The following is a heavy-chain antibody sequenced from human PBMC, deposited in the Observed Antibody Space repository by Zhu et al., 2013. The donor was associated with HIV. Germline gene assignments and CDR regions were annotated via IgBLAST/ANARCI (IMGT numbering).Heavy chain of an antibody. V-gene: IGHV4-30-4*08. J-gene: IGHJ6*03. CDR2: IYYSGST. CDR3: ARVAGLLWFGSFYYYYMDV. Sequence: QVQLQESGPGLVKPSETLSLTCTVSGGSISSGDYYWSWIRQPPGKGLEWIGYIYYSGSTYYNPSLKSRVTISVDTSKNQFSLKLSSVTAADTAVYYCARVAGLLWFGSFYYYYMDVWGKGPRSPSP. CDR1: GGSISSGDYY. D-gene: IGHD3-10*01.